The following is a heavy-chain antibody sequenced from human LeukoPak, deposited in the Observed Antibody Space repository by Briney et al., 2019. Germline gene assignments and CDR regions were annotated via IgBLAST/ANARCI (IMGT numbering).Heavy chain of an antibody. J-gene: IGHJ5*01. CDR2: ISAYNGNT. D-gene: IGHD6-19*01. CDR1: GYTFTSYG. Sequence: GASVKVSCKASGYTFTSYGINWVRQAPGQGLEWMGWISAYNGNTNYAQELQGRVTMTTDTSTSKAYMEQRSLRSDDTAVDYCARELGWRNWFDSWGQGTLVTVSS. CDR3: ARELGWRNWFDS. V-gene: IGHV1-18*01.